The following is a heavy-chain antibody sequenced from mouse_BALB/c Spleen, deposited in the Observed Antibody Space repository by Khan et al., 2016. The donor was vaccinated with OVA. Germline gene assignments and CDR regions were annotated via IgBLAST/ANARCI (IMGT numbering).Heavy chain of an antibody. V-gene: IGHV1-7*01. J-gene: IGHJ3*01. CDR2: INPSTGYT. CDR3: ARGGYGNYGAY. CDR1: GYTFTIYW. Sequence: QVQLKQSGAELAKPGASVKMSCKASGYTFTIYWMHWVKQRPGQGLEWIGYINPSTGYTEYNQKFKDKATLTADKSSSTAYMQLSSLTSEDSAVSYCARGGYGNYGAYWGQGTLVTVSA. D-gene: IGHD2-10*02.